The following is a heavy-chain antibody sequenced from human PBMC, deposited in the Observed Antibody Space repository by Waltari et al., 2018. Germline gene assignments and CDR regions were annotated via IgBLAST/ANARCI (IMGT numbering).Heavy chain of an antibody. CDR1: GNTFTGYW. D-gene: IGHD3-10*01. Sequence: QVQLVQSGAEVNKPGDSVTISCKASGNTFTGYWMQWVRQAPGQGLEWMGWINPNSGGTNYAQKFQGRVTMTRDTSISTAYMELSRLRSDDTAVYYCARYGLRGGWFDPWGQGTLVTVSS. V-gene: IGHV1-2*02. CDR2: INPNSGGT. J-gene: IGHJ5*02. CDR3: ARYGLRGGWFDP.